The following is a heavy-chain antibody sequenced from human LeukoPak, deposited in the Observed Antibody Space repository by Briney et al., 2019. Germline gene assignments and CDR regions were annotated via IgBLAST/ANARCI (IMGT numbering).Heavy chain of an antibody. CDR1: GDSVTSGY. CDR3: AGRGHRYSRD. CDR2: IYDSGIP. Sequence: PSETLSLTCTVSGDSVTSGYWNWIRQPPGKGLEWIGYIYDSGIPDYNPSLKSRLTISVDTSNNQFSLNLSSVTAADTAVYYCAGRGHRYSRDWGQGILVTVSS. J-gene: IGHJ1*01. D-gene: IGHD2-15*01. V-gene: IGHV4-4*09.